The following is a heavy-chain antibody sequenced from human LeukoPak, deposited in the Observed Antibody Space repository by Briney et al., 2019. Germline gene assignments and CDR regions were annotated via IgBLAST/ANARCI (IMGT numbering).Heavy chain of an antibody. J-gene: IGHJ4*02. V-gene: IGHV3-23*01. CDR3: AKDIRGYSGYGTFDY. D-gene: IGHD5-12*01. Sequence: GGSLRLSCAASGFTFSSFAMSWVRQAPGKGLKWVSAISGSGGNTYYADSVKGRFTISRDNSKNTLYLQMNSLRAEDTAVYSCAKDIRGYSGYGTFDYWGQGSLVTVSS. CDR2: ISGSGGNT. CDR1: GFTFSSFA.